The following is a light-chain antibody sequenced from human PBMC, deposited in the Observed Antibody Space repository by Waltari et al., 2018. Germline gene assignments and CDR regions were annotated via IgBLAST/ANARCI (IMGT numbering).Light chain of an antibody. V-gene: IGLV2-8*01. CDR2: EVT. CDR3: SSYAGSNNV. CDR1: SSDVGGYNY. J-gene: IGLJ1*01. Sequence: QSALTQPHSASGSPGQSVAISCTGPSSDVGGYNYVSWYQQHPGKAPKLMIYEVTKRPSGVPDRFSGSKSGNTASLTVSGLQAEDEADYYCSSYAGSNNVFGTGTKVTVL.